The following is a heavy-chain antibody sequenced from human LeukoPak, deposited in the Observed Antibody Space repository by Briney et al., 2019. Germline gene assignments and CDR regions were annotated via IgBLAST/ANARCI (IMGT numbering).Heavy chain of an antibody. J-gene: IGHJ3*01. CDR2: IYPSGGST. CDR3: ARNFYGDAFDL. Sequence: GASVKVSCKASGYTFTSYYMHWVRQAPGQGLEWMGIIYPSGGSTRYAQKFQGRVTMTRDTSTSTVYMELSSLRSEDTALYYCARNFYGDAFDLWGQGKMVTVSS. V-gene: IGHV1-46*01. D-gene: IGHD2/OR15-2a*01. CDR1: GYTFTSYY.